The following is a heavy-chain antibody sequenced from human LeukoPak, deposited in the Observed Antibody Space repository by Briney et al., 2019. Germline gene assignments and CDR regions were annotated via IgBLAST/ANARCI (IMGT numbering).Heavy chain of an antibody. J-gene: IGHJ4*02. V-gene: IGHV4-61*01. CDR1: GGSVSSGSYY. Sequence: KPSETLSLTCTVSGGSVSSGSYYWSWIRQPPGKGLEWIGYIYYSGSTNYNPSLKSRVTISVDTSKNQFSLKLSSVTAADTAVCYCAREVSYRFLEWLPPFDYWGQGTLVTVSS. CDR3: AREVSYRFLEWLPPFDY. D-gene: IGHD3-3*01. CDR2: IYYSGST.